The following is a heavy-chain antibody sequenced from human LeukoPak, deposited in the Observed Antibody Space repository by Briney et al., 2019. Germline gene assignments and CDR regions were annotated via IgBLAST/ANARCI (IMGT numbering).Heavy chain of an antibody. Sequence: PSETLSLTCAVYGGSFSGYYWSWLRQPPGKGLEWIGEINHSGSTNYNPSLKSRVTISVDTSKNQFSLKLSSVTAADTAVYYCARVDPENWFDPWGQGTLVTVSS. V-gene: IGHV4-34*01. CDR2: INHSGST. CDR3: ARVDPENWFDP. J-gene: IGHJ5*02. CDR1: GGSFSGYY.